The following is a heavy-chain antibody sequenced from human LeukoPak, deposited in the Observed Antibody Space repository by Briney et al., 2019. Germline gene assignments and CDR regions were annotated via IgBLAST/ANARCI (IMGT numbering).Heavy chain of an antibody. V-gene: IGHV3-23*01. CDR2: ISGSGGST. J-gene: IGHJ4*02. CDR3: AKSAPSFFSVVPAAMGYFDY. Sequence: GGSLRLSCAASGFTFSSYAMSWVRQAPGKGLEWVSAISGSGGSTYYADSVKGRFTISRDNSKNTLYLQMNSLRAEDTAVYYCAKSAPSFFSVVPAAMGYFDYWGQGTLVTVSS. D-gene: IGHD2-2*01. CDR1: GFTFSSYA.